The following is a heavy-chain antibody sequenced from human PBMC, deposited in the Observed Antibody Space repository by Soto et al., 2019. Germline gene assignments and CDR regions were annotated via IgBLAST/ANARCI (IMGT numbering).Heavy chain of an antibody. CDR3: ARGLPVSDYDSRGSHRANEYFQH. J-gene: IGHJ1*01. CDR2: ISAYNGNT. CDR1: GYSFTSYG. D-gene: IGHD3-22*01. V-gene: IGHV1-18*04. Sequence: XSVKVSCKASGYSFTSYGISWVRQAPGQGLEWMGWISAYNGNTNYAQKLQGRVTMTTDTSTSTAYMELRSLRSDDTAVYYCARGLPVSDYDSRGSHRANEYFQHWGQGTLVTVSS.